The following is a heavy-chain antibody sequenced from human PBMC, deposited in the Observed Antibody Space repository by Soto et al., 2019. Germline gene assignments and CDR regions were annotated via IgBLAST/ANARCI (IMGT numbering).Heavy chain of an antibody. CDR1: GYTFTGYD. CDR2: MNPNSGNT. Sequence: QAQLVQSGAEVKKPGASVKVSCKASGYTFTGYDINWVRQATRQGLEWMGWMNPNSGNTGYAQNFQGRVTMTRDNSITTAYMELTSLRDDDSAVYYCAGEKVGTTGIDFWGQGTLVTVSS. D-gene: IGHD1-26*01. J-gene: IGHJ4*02. V-gene: IGHV1-8*01. CDR3: AGEKVGTTGIDF.